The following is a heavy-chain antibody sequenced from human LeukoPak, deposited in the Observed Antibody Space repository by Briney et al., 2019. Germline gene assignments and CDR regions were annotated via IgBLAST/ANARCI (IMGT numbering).Heavy chain of an antibody. CDR2: IGTSGDT. D-gene: IGHD6-19*01. CDR1: GFSFSGYE. CDR3: VREGRGRSGTNAYDI. V-gene: IGHV3-13*01. J-gene: IGHJ3*02. Sequence: GGSLRLSCASSGFSFSGYEMHWVRQDPRRGLEWVSAIGTSGDTFYAGSVKGRFTISRENAKNSLYLQMNSLSAGDTAVYYCVREGRGRSGTNAYDIWGQGTMVSVST.